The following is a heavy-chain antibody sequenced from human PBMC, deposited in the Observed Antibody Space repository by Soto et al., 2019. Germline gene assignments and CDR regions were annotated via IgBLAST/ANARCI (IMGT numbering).Heavy chain of an antibody. CDR1: GFTFSSYA. Sequence: GGSLRLSCAASGFTFSSYAMSWVRQAPGKGLEWVSAISGSGGSTYYADSVKGRFTISRDNSKNTLYLQMNSLRAEDTAVYYCAKDSIAVAGANQLHYYYYGMDVWGQGTTVTVSS. J-gene: IGHJ6*02. D-gene: IGHD6-19*01. V-gene: IGHV3-23*01. CDR2: ISGSGGST. CDR3: AKDSIAVAGANQLHYYYYGMDV.